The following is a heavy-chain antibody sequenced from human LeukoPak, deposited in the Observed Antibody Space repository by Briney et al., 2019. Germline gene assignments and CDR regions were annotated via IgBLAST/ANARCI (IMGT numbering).Heavy chain of an antibody. V-gene: IGHV1-18*01. CDR3: ARAKGELGITLYYYYYMDV. CDR2: ISAYNGNT. J-gene: IGHJ6*03. CDR1: GYTFTSYG. D-gene: IGHD7-27*01. Sequence: ASVKVSCKASGYTFTSYGISWVRQAPGQGLEWMGWISAYNGNTNYAQKLQGRVTMTTDTSTSTAYMELRSLRSDDTAVYYCARAKGELGITLYYYYYMDVWGKGTTVTVSS.